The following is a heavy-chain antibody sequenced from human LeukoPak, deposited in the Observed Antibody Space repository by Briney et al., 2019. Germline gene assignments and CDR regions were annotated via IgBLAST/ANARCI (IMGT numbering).Heavy chain of an antibody. J-gene: IGHJ5*02. CDR1: GYTFTGYY. V-gene: IGHV1-2*02. Sequence: ASVKVSCKASGYTFTGYYMHWVRQAPGQGLEWMGWINPNSGGTNYAQKFQGRVTMTRDTSISTAYMELSRLRSDDTAVYYCGRDFGLVPRHYWFDPWGQGTLVTVSS. D-gene: IGHD3-16*01. CDR2: INPNSGGT. CDR3: GRDFGLVPRHYWFDP.